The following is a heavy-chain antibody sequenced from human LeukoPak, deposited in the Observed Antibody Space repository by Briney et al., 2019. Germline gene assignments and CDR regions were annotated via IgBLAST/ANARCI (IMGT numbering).Heavy chain of an antibody. CDR1: GYTFTSYG. Sequence: WASVKVSCKASGYTFTSYGISWVRQAPGQGLEWMGIINPSGGNTNYAQKFQGRVTMTRDMSTSTVYMELSSLRSEDTAVYYCARERSSGYNDAFDIWGQGTMVTVSS. J-gene: IGHJ3*02. CDR2: INPSGGNT. D-gene: IGHD3-22*01. CDR3: ARERSSGYNDAFDI. V-gene: IGHV1-46*01.